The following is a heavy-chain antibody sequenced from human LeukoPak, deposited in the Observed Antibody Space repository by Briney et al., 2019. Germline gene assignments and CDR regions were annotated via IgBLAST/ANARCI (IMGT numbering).Heavy chain of an antibody. CDR1: GGSFSGYY. D-gene: IGHD2-2*01. Sequence: SETLSLTCAVYGGSFSGYYWSWIRQPPGKGLEWIGEINPSGSNTYNTSLKRRVTISVDTSKNQFSLKLSSVTAADTAVYYCASAPGYCSSTSCYAMSYYYYYGMDVWGKGTTVTVSS. CDR2: INPSGSN. V-gene: IGHV4-34*01. CDR3: ASAPGYCSSTSCYAMSYYYYYGMDV. J-gene: IGHJ6*04.